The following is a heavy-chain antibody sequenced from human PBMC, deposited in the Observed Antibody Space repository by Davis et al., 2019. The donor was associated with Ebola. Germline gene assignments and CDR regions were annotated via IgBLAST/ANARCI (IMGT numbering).Heavy chain of an antibody. CDR1: GFTFSDYY. CDR3: ARGGSSASYYGMDV. Sequence: GESPKIPRPASGFTFSDYYMSWIRQAPGKGLEWVSYISSSGSTIYYADSVKGRFTISRDNAKNSLYLQMNSLRAEDTAVYYCARGGSSASYYGMDVWGQGTTVTVSS. J-gene: IGHJ6*02. V-gene: IGHV3-11*01. D-gene: IGHD6-6*01. CDR2: ISSSGSTI.